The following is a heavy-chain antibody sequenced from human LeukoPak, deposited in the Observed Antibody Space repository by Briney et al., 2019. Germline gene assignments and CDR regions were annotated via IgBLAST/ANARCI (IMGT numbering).Heavy chain of an antibody. D-gene: IGHD5/OR15-5a*01. V-gene: IGHV3-53*01. CDR3: ARDFSGVYV. Sequence: PGGSLRLPCAAPGFTVSSNYLSWVRRAPGRGLEWVSVIYSGDSTYYADSVKGRFTISTDNSKNTLYLQMNSLRAEDTAVYYCARDFSGVYVWGQGTTVTVSS. CDR2: IYSGDST. CDR1: GFTVSSNY. J-gene: IGHJ3*01.